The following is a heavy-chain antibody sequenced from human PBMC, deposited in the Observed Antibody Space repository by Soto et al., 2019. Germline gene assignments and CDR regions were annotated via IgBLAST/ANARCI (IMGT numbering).Heavy chain of an antibody. Sequence: QVQLQESGPGLVKPSGTLSLTCAVSGGSISSSNWWSWVRQPPGKGLEWIGEIYHSGSTNYNPSLKRRVTRSVDKSKNQFSRKLSSVTAADTAVYYCARDSPSRSSGYYYDDYWGQGTLVTVSS. D-gene: IGHD3-22*01. CDR2: IYHSGST. V-gene: IGHV4-4*02. CDR1: GGSISSSNW. CDR3: ARDSPSRSSGYYYDDY. J-gene: IGHJ4*02.